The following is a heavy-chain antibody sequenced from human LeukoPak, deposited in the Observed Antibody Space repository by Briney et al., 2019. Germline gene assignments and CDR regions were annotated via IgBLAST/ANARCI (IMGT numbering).Heavy chain of an antibody. J-gene: IGHJ4*02. CDR3: AAGQAYYYGSGSYYRDY. CDR1: GGSISSSNW. Sequence: PSETLSLTCAVSGGSISSSNWWSWVRQPPGKGLEWIGEIYHSGSTNYNPSLKSRVTISVDKSKNQFSLKLSSVTAADTAVYYCAAGQAYYYGSGSYYRDYWGQGTLVTVSS. V-gene: IGHV4-4*02. CDR2: IYHSGST. D-gene: IGHD3-10*01.